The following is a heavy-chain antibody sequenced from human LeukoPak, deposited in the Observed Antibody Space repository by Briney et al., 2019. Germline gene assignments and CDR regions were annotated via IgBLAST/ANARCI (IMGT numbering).Heavy chain of an antibody. J-gene: IGHJ4*02. CDR2: IYYSGST. CDR3: ARHCSGGSCYLY. D-gene: IGHD2-15*01. CDR1: GYSISSGYY. V-gene: IGHV4-38-2*02. Sequence: SETLSLTCTVSGYSISSGYYWGWIRQPPGKGLEWIGSIYYSGSTYYNPSLKSRVTISVDTSKNQFSLKLSSVTAADTAVYYCARHCSGGSCYLYWGQGTLVTVSS.